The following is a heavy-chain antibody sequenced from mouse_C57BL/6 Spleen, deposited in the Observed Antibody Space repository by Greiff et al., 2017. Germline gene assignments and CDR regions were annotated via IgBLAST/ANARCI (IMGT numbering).Heavy chain of an antibody. CDR1: GFTFSDYY. V-gene: IGHV5-12*01. D-gene: IGHD2-1*01. CDR2: ISNGGGST. J-gene: IGHJ2*01. Sequence: EVKLMESGGGLVQPGGSLKLSCAASGFTFSDYYMYWVRQTPEKRLEWVSYISNGGGSTYYPDTVKGRFTISRDNAKNTLYLQMSRLKSEDTAMYYCARGGNYVQYYFDYWGQGTTLTVSS. CDR3: ARGGNYVQYYFDY.